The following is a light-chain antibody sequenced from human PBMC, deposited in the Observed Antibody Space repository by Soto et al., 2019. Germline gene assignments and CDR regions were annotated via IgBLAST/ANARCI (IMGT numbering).Light chain of an antibody. V-gene: IGLV1-40*01. J-gene: IGLJ3*02. Sequence: QSVLTQTPSVSGAPGQKITMSCTGSSSNIGAGYDVHWYQQIPGAAPRLLIYADNNRPSGVPDRFSGSKSDTSASLAISGLLSEDESDYYCAAWDDSLNAWVFGGGTKLTVL. CDR1: SSNIGAGYD. CDR2: ADN. CDR3: AAWDDSLNAWV.